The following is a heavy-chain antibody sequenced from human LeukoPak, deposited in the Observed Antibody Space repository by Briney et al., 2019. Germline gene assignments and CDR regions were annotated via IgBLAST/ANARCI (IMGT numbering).Heavy chain of an antibody. Sequence: PSETLSLTSTVSGGSISSYYWSWIRQPPGKGLEWIGYIYYSGSTNYNPSLKSRVTISVDTSKNQFSLKLSSVTAADTAVYYCARVGIFGVVNDAFDIWGQGTMVTVSS. CDR3: ARVGIFGVVNDAFDI. CDR1: GGSISSYY. CDR2: IYYSGST. J-gene: IGHJ3*02. D-gene: IGHD3-3*01. V-gene: IGHV4-59*01.